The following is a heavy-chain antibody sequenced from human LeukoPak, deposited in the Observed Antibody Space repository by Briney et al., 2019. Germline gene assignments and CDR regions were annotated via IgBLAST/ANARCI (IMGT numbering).Heavy chain of an antibody. J-gene: IGHJ5*02. CDR3: ARSGIAAAAPYNWFDP. D-gene: IGHD6-13*01. Sequence: GASVKVSCKASGYTFTSYDINWVRQATGQGLEWMGWMNPNSGNTGYAQKFQGRVTMTRNTSISTAYMELSSLRSEDTAVYYCARSGIAAAAPYNWFDPWGQGTLVTVSS. CDR1: GYTFTSYD. V-gene: IGHV1-8*01. CDR2: MNPNSGNT.